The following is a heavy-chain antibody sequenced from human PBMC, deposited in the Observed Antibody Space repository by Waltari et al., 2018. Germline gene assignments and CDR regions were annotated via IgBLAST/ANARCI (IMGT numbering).Heavy chain of an antibody. CDR2: IYYSGST. J-gene: IGHJ5*02. D-gene: IGHD3-3*01. CDR3: ARSIDFWSGFNWFDP. Sequence: QVQLQESGPGLVKPSETLSLTCNASGGSISSYYWSWNRQAPGKGLEWIGYIYYSGSTNYNPSLKSRVTISVDTSKNQFSLKLSSVTAADTAVYYCARSIDFWSGFNWFDPWGQGTLVTVSS. CDR1: GGSISSYY. V-gene: IGHV4-59*01.